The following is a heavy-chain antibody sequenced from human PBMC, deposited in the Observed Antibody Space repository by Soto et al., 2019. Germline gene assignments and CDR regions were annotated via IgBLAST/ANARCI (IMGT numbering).Heavy chain of an antibody. D-gene: IGHD6-19*01. Sequence: EVQLVESGGGLVKPGGSLRLSCAASGFIVTSYTVNWVRQAPGKGLEWVSSISGSSTYIYYADSVKGRFTISRDNAKDSLSLPLTSLRAEDTAVYYCARDRKIAVAGTSNYFYYGLDVWGQGTTVTVSS. CDR1: GFIVTSYT. CDR3: ARDRKIAVAGTSNYFYYGLDV. CDR2: ISGSSTYI. J-gene: IGHJ6*02. V-gene: IGHV3-21*01.